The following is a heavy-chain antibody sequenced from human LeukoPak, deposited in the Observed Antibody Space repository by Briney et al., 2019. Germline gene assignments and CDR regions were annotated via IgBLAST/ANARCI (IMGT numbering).Heavy chain of an antibody. CDR3: AHCITEYGYY. CDR2: IYWDDDK. J-gene: IGHJ4*02. Sequence: TLSLTCTVSGGSISSYYWTWIRQPPGKALEWLALIYWDDDKRYSPSLKSRLTITKDTSKNQVVLTMTNMDPVDTATYYCAHCITEYGYYWGQGTLVTVSS. V-gene: IGHV2-5*08. D-gene: IGHD3-10*01. CDR1: GGSISSYYWT.